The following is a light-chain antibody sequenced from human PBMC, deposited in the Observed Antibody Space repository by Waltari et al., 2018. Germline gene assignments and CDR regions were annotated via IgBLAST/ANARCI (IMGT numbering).Light chain of an antibody. Sequence: EIVLTQSPGTLSLSPGARATLSCRASQTVRTTYLAWYQQKPGQAPTLLLYVASSRATGIPDRFSGSGSGTDFSLTISSLEPEDFAVYYCQQYDISPLTFGGGTKVEIK. V-gene: IGKV3-20*01. CDR2: VAS. J-gene: IGKJ4*01. CDR1: QTVRTTY. CDR3: QQYDISPLT.